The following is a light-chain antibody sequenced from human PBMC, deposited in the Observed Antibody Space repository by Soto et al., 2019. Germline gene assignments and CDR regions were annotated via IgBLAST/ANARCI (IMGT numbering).Light chain of an antibody. Sequence: QAVVTQEPSLTVSPGGTVTLTCGSSTGAVTSGHYPYWFQQKPGQAPRTLIYDTSNKHSWTPARFSGSLLGGKADLTLLGAQPVDEAEYYCLLSYSGARPYVFGTGTKVTVL. J-gene: IGLJ1*01. V-gene: IGLV7-46*02. CDR2: DTS. CDR1: TGAVTSGHY. CDR3: LLSYSGARPYV.